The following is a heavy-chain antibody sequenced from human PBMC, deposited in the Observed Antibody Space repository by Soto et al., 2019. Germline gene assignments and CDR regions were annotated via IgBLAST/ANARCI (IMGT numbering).Heavy chain of an antibody. Sequence: SETLSLTCTVSGGSISSSSYYWGWIRQPPGKGLEWIGSIYYSGSTYYNPSLKSRVTISVDTSKNQFSLKLSSVTAADTAVYYCARHVPYCSSTSCYSDYYYYYYMDVWGKGTTVTVS. V-gene: IGHV4-39*01. CDR3: ARHVPYCSSTSCYSDYYYYYYMDV. D-gene: IGHD2-2*01. J-gene: IGHJ6*03. CDR1: GGSISSSSYY. CDR2: IYYSGST.